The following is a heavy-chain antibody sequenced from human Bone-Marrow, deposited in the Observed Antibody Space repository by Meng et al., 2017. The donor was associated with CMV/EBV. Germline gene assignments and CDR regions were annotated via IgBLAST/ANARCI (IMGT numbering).Heavy chain of an antibody. CDR3: ASGQWLVPNH. J-gene: IGHJ5*02. CDR2: ISAYNGNT. D-gene: IGHD6-19*01. V-gene: IGHV1-18*01. Sequence: ASVKVSCKASGYTFTSYGISWVRQAPGQGLEWMGWISAYNGNTNYAQKFQGRVTITTDESTSTAYMELSSLRSEDTAVYYCASGQWLVPNHWGQGTLVTVSS. CDR1: GYTFTSYG.